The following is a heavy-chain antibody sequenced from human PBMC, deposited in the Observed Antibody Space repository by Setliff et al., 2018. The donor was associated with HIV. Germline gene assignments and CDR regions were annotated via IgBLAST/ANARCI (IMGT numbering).Heavy chain of an antibody. J-gene: IGHJ4*02. Sequence: ASVKVSCKTSGYSFTTYYIHWMRQAPGQGLEWVGLMYTSGGGAKYAQKFQGRATMTRDTSTRTVYMELSSLRSEDTAVYYCARVEGATATLTDWGQGTLVTVSS. CDR1: GYSFTTYY. D-gene: IGHD1-26*01. V-gene: IGHV1-46*01. CDR2: MYTSGGGA. CDR3: ARVEGATATLTD.